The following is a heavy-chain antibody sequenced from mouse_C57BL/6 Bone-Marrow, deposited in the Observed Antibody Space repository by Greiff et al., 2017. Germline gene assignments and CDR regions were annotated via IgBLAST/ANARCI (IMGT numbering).Heavy chain of an antibody. CDR2: INPGSGGT. CDR3: ARWRLRRRFAY. Sequence: QVQLQQSGAELVRPGTSVTVSCKASGYAFTNYLIEWVKQRPGQGLEWIGVINPGSGGTNYNEKFKGKAILTADKSSSTAYMQLSSLTSEDSAVYFCARWRLRRRFAYWGQGTLVTVSA. J-gene: IGHJ3*01. V-gene: IGHV1-54*01. CDR1: GYAFTNYL. D-gene: IGHD2-4*01.